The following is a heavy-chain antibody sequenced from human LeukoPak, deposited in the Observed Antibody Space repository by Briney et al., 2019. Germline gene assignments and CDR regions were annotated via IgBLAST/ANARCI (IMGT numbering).Heavy chain of an antibody. CDR2: IKQEGSEK. CDR1: GFTFSSYW. D-gene: IGHD6-19*01. CDR3: AREQWLVPFDY. V-gene: IGHV3-7*01. J-gene: IGHJ4*02. Sequence: GGSLRLSCAASGFTFSSYWMSWVRQAPGKGLEWVANIKQEGSEKYYVDSVKGRFTISRDNAKNSLYLQMNSLRAEDTAVYYCAREQWLVPFDYWGQGTLVTVSS.